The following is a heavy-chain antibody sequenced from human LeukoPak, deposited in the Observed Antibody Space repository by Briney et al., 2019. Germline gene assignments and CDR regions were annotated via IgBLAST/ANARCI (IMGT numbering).Heavy chain of an antibody. CDR2: IYYSGST. CDR3: ARAADYYGSGLNWFDP. Sequence: SETLSLTCTVSGGSISSSSYYWGWIRQPPGKGLEWIGSIYYSGSTYYNPSLKSRVTISVDTSKNQFSLKLSSVTAADTAVYYCARAADYYGSGLNWFDPWGQGTLVTVSS. CDR1: GGSISSSSYY. V-gene: IGHV4-39*07. J-gene: IGHJ5*02. D-gene: IGHD3-10*01.